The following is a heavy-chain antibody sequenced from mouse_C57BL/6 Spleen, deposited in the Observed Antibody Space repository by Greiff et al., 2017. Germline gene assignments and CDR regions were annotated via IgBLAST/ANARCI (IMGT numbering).Heavy chain of an antibody. CDR2: IHPNSGST. V-gene: IGHV1-64*01. D-gene: IGHD2-2*01. Sequence: VQLQQPGAELVKPGASVKLSCKASGYTFTSYWMHWVKQRPGQGLEWIGMIHPNSGSTNYNEKFTSKATLTVDKSSSTAYMQLSSLTSEDAAVYYCGHYGYEGVAYWGQGTLVTVSA. J-gene: IGHJ3*01. CDR3: GHYGYEGVAY. CDR1: GYTFTSYW.